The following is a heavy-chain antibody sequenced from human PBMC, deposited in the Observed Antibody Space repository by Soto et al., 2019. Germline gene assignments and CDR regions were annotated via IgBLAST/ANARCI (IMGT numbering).Heavy chain of an antibody. CDR1: GYTFTSYG. Sequence: ASVKVSCKASGYTFTSYGTSWVRQAPGQGLEWMGWISAYNGNTNYAQKLQGRVTMTTDTSTSTAYMELRSLRSDDTAVYYCARDQSSGWHNWFDPWGQGTLVTVSS. V-gene: IGHV1-18*04. D-gene: IGHD6-19*01. CDR2: ISAYNGNT. J-gene: IGHJ5*02. CDR3: ARDQSSGWHNWFDP.